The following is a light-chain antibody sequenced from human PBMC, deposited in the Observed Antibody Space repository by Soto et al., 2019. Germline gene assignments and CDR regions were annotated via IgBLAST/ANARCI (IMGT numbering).Light chain of an antibody. CDR3: QQCNDSPPWT. Sequence: EIVMTQSPATLSASPRERATLSCRASQDVGRKLAWYQQKPGQAPRLLIYGATTRATGIPARFSGSGSGTQFTLTISSLQSEDFAVYYCQQCNDSPPWTFGQGTKVEI. V-gene: IGKV3-15*01. CDR1: QDVGRK. CDR2: GAT. J-gene: IGKJ1*01.